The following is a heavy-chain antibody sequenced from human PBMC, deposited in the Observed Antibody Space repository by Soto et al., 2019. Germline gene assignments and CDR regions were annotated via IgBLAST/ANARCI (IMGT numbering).Heavy chain of an antibody. V-gene: IGHV3-21*04. Sequence: PGGSLRLSCAASGFTFSSYSMNWVRQAPGKGLEWVSSISSSSSYIYYADSVKGRFTISRDNAKNSLYLQINSLRAEDTAVFYCAKERSSGWSFDYWGQGTLVTVSS. CDR1: GFTFSSYS. CDR2: ISSSSSYI. D-gene: IGHD6-19*01. J-gene: IGHJ4*02. CDR3: AKERSSGWSFDY.